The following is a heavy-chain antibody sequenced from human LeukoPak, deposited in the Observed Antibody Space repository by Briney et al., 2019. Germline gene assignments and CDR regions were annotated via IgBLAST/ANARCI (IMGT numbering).Heavy chain of an antibody. CDR3: AGGNYYDSRTYYRAFDI. J-gene: IGHJ3*02. CDR1: GGSISSYY. CDR2: IYYSGSS. V-gene: IGHV4-59*01. Sequence: SETLSLTCTVSGGSISSYYWSWIRQPPGKGLEWIGYIYYSGSSNYNPSLKSRVTISVDTSKNHFSLKLSSVTAADTAVYYCAGGNYYDSRTYYRAFDIWGQGTMVTVSS. D-gene: IGHD3-22*01.